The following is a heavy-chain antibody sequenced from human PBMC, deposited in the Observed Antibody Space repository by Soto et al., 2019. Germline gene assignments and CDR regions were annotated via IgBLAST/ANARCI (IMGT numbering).Heavy chain of an antibody. CDR1: GGSISSSSYY. CDR3: AREGGGYCSGGSCHVDS. Sequence: QLQLQESGPGLVKPSETLSLTCTVSGGSISSSSYYWGWIRQPPGKGLEWIGSIYYRGNTYYNPSLKSRVTISVDTSTSQFSLKLSSVTAAVTAVYYCAREGGGYCSGGSCHVDSWGQGTLVTVSS. CDR2: IYYRGNT. D-gene: IGHD2-15*01. J-gene: IGHJ4*02. V-gene: IGHV4-39*02.